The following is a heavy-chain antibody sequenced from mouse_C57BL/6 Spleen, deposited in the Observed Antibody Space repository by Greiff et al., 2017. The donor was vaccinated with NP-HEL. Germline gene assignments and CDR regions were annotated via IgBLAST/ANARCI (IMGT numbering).Heavy chain of an antibody. J-gene: IGHJ2*01. D-gene: IGHD3-3*01. V-gene: IGHV1-19*01. Sequence: VQLKESGPVLVKPGASVKMSCKASGYTFTDYYMNWVKQSHGKSLEWIGVINPYNGGTSYNQKFKGKATLTVDKSSSTAYMELNSLTSEDSAVYYCARRKGTGLDYWGQGTTLTVSS. CDR2: INPYNGGT. CDR1: GYTFTDYY. CDR3: ARRKGTGLDY.